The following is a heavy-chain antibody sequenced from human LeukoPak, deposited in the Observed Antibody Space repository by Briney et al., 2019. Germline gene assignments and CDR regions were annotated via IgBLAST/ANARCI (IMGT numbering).Heavy chain of an antibody. CDR2: IYYSGST. CDR3: AREPVSTHPSWFDP. CDR1: GGSFSGYY. V-gene: IGHV4-31*11. D-gene: IGHD5/OR15-5a*01. J-gene: IGHJ5*02. Sequence: SETLSLTCAVYGGSFSGYYWSWIRQHPGKGLEWIGYIYYSGSTYYNPSLKSRVTISVDTSKNQFSLKLSSVTAADTAVYYCAREPVSTHPSWFDPWGQGTLVTVSS.